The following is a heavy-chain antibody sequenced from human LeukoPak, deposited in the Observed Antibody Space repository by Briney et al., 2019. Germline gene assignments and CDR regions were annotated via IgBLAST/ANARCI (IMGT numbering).Heavy chain of an antibody. D-gene: IGHD2-2*01. V-gene: IGHV5-51*01. Sequence: GESLKISCKGSGYSFTSYWIGWVRQMPGKRLEWMGIIYPGDSDTRYSPSFQGQVTISADNSISTPYLQLSSLKASDTAMYYCARHSSAIYYFDYWGQGILVTVSS. CDR3: ARHSSAIYYFDY. CDR1: GYSFTSYW. CDR2: IYPGDSDT. J-gene: IGHJ4*02.